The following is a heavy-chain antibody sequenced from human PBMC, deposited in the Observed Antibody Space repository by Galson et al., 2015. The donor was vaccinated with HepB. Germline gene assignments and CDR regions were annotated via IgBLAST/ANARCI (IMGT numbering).Heavy chain of an antibody. Sequence: SLRLSCAASGFTFSSYAMHWVRQAPGKGLEWVAVISYDGSNKYYADSVTGRFTISRDNSKNTLYLQMNSLRDEDTAVYYCARDIAARANGAMDVWGQGTTVTVS. J-gene: IGHJ6*02. CDR3: ARDIAARANGAMDV. CDR2: ISYDGSNK. CDR1: GFTFSSYA. V-gene: IGHV3-30-3*01. D-gene: IGHD6-6*01.